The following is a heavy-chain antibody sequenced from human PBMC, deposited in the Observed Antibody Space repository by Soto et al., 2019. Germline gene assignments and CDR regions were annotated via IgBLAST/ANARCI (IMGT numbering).Heavy chain of an antibody. CDR2: INHSGST. J-gene: IGHJ6*03. D-gene: IGHD3-10*01. V-gene: IGHV4-34*01. Sequence: PSETLSLTCAVYGGSFSGYYWSWIRQPPGKGLEWIGEINHSGSTNYNPSLKSRVTISVDTSKNQFSLKLSSVTAADTAVHYCARLVYYGSGSYSRNYYYYYMDVWGKGTTVTVSS. CDR3: ARLVYYGSGSYSRNYYYYYMDV. CDR1: GGSFSGYY.